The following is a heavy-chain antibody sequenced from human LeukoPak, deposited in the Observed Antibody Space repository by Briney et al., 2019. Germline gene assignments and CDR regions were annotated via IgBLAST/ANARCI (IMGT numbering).Heavy chain of an antibody. J-gene: IGHJ4*02. D-gene: IGHD6-19*01. V-gene: IGHV3-7*01. CDR2: IKQDGSEK. CDR1: GFTFSSYW. CDR3: ANTQTAVAGTYFDY. Sequence: GGSLRLSCAASGFTFSSYWMSWVRQAPGKGLEWVANIKQDGSEKYYVDSVKGRFTISRDNAKNSLYLQMNSLRAEDTAVYYCANTQTAVAGTYFDYWGQGTLVTVSS.